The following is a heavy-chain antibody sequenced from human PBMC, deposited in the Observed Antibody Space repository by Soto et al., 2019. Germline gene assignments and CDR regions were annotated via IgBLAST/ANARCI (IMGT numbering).Heavy chain of an antibody. D-gene: IGHD1-26*01. CDR3: ALEKYRGSPFDY. J-gene: IGHJ4*02. CDR1: GFSLSTSGAG. Sequence: QITLKESGPTLVKPTQTLTLTCTFSGFSLSTSGAGVGWIRHPPGKALEWLALIYWDDDKGYSPSLKSRLTSTTDTPKNQGGLTMTNMDPVDTATYYCALEKYRGSPFDYWGQGTLVTVSS. V-gene: IGHV2-5*02. CDR2: IYWDDDK.